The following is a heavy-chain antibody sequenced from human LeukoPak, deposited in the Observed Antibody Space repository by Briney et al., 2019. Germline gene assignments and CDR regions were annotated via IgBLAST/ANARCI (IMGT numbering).Heavy chain of an antibody. V-gene: IGHV3-30*09. CDR1: GFTFTNYA. J-gene: IGHJ5*02. CDR3: VRVSGFCTNGVCPSFDP. D-gene: IGHD2-8*01. Sequence: GGSLRLSCAASGFTFTNYAMNWVRLAPGKGLEWVATVSYDGTDTSFADSVKGRFAIFRDNSKNTLYLQMNSLRTEDTAVYYCVRVSGFCTNGVCPSFDPWGQGTLVTVSS. CDR2: VSYDGTDT.